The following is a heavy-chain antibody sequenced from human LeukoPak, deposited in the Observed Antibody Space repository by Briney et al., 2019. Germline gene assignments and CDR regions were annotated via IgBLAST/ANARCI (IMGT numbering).Heavy chain of an antibody. CDR1: GFPFSNYA. J-gene: IGHJ5*02. CDR2: LNARATSP. Sequence: GGSLRLSCAASGFPFSNYAMSWVRQAPGKGLERVSVLNARATSPHYADSVKGRFTISRDNSKNTLYLQMDRLRAEDTAVYYCAKEAWFGELALDRWGQGTMVTVSS. V-gene: IGHV3-23*01. CDR3: AKEAWFGELALDR. D-gene: IGHD3-10*01.